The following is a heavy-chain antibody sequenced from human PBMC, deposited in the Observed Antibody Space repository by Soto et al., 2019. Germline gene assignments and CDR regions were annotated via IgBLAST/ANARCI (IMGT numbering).Heavy chain of an antibody. CDR3: ARTTAVPNTLRSRYFFDY. CDR1: GGSVSNKTYY. V-gene: IGHV4-61*01. CDR2: VYYSGTT. J-gene: IGHJ4*02. Sequence: LSLTCSVSGGSVSNKTYYWSWIRQPPGKRLEWIGYVYYSGTTNYNPSLKSRVTISVDPSKNQFSLRLSSVTTADTALYYCARTTAVPNTLRSRYFFDYWGQGTLVTVSS. D-gene: IGHD4-17*01.